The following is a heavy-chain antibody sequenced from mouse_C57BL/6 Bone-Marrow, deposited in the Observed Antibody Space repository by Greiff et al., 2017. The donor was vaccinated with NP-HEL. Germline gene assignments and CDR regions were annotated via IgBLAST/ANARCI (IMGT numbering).Heavy chain of an antibody. CDR2: INPGSGGT. Sequence: VQLQQSGAELVRPGTSVKVSCKASGYAFTNYLIEWVKQRPGQGLEWIGVINPGSGGTNYNEKFKGKATLTADKSSSTAYMQLSSLTSEDSAVYCCARSYYFDYWGQGTTLTVSS. CDR3: ARSYYFDY. V-gene: IGHV1-54*01. J-gene: IGHJ2*01. CDR1: GYAFTNYL.